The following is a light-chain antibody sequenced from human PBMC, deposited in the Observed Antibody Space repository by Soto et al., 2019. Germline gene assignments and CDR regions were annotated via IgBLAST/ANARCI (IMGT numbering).Light chain of an antibody. CDR3: QQYGSSPPLT. CDR2: GAS. V-gene: IGKV3-20*01. Sequence: EIVLTQSPGTLSLSPGERATLSCRASQSVTSSYLVWYQQKPGQAPRLLIYGASKRATGIPDRFSGSGSGTDFTLTISRLEPEDFAVYYCQQYGSSPPLTFGGGTKGEIK. J-gene: IGKJ4*01. CDR1: QSVTSSY.